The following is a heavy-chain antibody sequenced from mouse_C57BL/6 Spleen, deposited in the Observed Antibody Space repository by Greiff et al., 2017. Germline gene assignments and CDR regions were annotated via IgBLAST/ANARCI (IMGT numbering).Heavy chain of an antibody. CDR2: IHPNSGST. D-gene: IGHD2-4*01. V-gene: IGHV1-64*01. Sequence: VQLQQPGAELVKPGASVKLSCKASGYTFTSYWMHWVKQRPGQGLEWIGMIHPNSGSTNYNEKFKSKATLTVDKSSSTAYMQLSSLTSEDSAVYYCARDEGIYYDTGGFDYWGQGTTLTVSS. CDR1: GYTFTSYW. CDR3: ARDEGIYYDTGGFDY. J-gene: IGHJ2*01.